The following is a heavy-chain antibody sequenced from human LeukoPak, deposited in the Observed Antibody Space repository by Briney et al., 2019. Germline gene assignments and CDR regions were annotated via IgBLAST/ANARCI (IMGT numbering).Heavy chain of an antibody. Sequence: ASVKVSCRASGYTFTAYNMDWVRQAPGQGLEWMGWINPHSGDTKYEQKFQGRVTLTRDTSISTAYVELSGLRSDDTAVYYCARDLKFDGSGYYSPHFDYWGQGTLVTVSS. CDR3: ARDLKFDGSGYYSPHFDY. D-gene: IGHD3-22*01. V-gene: IGHV1-2*02. CDR2: INPHSGDT. J-gene: IGHJ4*02. CDR1: GYTFTAYN.